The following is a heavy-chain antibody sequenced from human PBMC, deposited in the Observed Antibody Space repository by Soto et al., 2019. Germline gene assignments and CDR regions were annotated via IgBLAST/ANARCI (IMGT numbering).Heavy chain of an antibody. CDR1: GFTFSSYA. J-gene: IGHJ4*02. V-gene: IGHV3-23*01. Sequence: GGSLRLSCAASGFTFSSYAMSWVRQAPGKGLEWVSAISGSGGSTYYADSVKGRFTISRDNSKNTLYLQMNSLRAEDTAVYYCAKPTTVTNDVGTDYWGQGTLVTVSS. CDR2: ISGSGGST. D-gene: IGHD4-17*01. CDR3: AKPTTVTNDVGTDY.